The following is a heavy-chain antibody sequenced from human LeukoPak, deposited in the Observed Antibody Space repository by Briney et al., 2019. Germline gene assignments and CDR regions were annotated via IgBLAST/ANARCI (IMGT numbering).Heavy chain of an antibody. Sequence: ASVKVSCKASGYTFTSYYMHWVRQAPGQGLEWMGIINPSGGSTSYAQKFQGRVTTTRDMSTSTVYMELSSLRSEDTAVYYCARSLAYGDYLDYWGQGTLVTVSS. D-gene: IGHD4-17*01. CDR3: ARSLAYGDYLDY. CDR2: INPSGGST. J-gene: IGHJ4*02. CDR1: GYTFTSYY. V-gene: IGHV1-46*01.